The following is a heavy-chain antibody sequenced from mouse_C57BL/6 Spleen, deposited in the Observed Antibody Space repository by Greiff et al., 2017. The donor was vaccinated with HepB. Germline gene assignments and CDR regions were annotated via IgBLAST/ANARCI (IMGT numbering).Heavy chain of an antibody. Sequence: VKLQESGAELVRPGASVTLSCKASGYTFTDYEMHWVKQTPVHGLEWIGAIDPETGGTAYNQKFKGKAILTADKSSSTAYMELRSLTSEDSAVYYCTRGGRGWYFDVWGTGTTVTVSS. CDR1: GYTFTDYE. CDR3: TRGGRGWYFDV. D-gene: IGHD3-3*01. J-gene: IGHJ1*03. CDR2: IDPETGGT. V-gene: IGHV1-15*01.